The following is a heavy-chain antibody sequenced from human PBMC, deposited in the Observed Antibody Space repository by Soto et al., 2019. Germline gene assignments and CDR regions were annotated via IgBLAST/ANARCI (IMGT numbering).Heavy chain of an antibody. D-gene: IGHD4-17*01. CDR2: INSNAGNT. CDR3: ARLATVTPPYYFDY. V-gene: IGHV1-46*01. J-gene: IGHJ4*02. Sequence: ASVKVSCKASCYTFTSYGISWVRRAPGQGLEWMGVINSNAGNTAYAQNFQGRVTMTRDTSTSTLYMELSSLRSEDTAVYYCARLATVTPPYYFDYWGQGNLVTVSS. CDR1: CYTFTSYG.